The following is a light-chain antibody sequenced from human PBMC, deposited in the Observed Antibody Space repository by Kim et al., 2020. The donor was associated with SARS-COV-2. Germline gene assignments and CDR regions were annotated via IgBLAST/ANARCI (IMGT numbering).Light chain of an antibody. CDR3: HQHGPSPWT. CDR1: QRVSSTY. J-gene: IGKJ1*01. Sequence: SPGERAPLSCWASQRVSSTYFAWYQQKPGQPPRLLIYGASARAAGVPDRFSGSGSGTDFTLAISRLEPEDFAVYFCHQHGPSPWTFGQGTKVDIK. CDR2: GAS. V-gene: IGKV3-20*01.